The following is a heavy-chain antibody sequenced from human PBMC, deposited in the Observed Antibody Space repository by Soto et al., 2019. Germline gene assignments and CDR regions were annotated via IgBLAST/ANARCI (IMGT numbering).Heavy chain of an antibody. Sequence: MQMVESGGGSVQPGGSLRLSCAAPGFPFSHYWMHWVRQTPGKGLVWVSRINPAGTITNYADSVEGRFTISRDNADSALFLQINSLSAEDTAIYYCTRDTFGLRDTWGQGTLVTVSS. V-gene: IGHV3-74*01. J-gene: IGHJ5*02. CDR1: GFPFSHYW. CDR3: TRDTFGLRDT. D-gene: IGHD3-16*01. CDR2: INPAGTIT.